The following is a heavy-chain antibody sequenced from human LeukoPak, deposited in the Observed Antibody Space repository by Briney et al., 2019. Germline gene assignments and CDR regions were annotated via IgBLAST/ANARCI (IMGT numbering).Heavy chain of an antibody. CDR3: ARTQDYGDYTNNWFDP. D-gene: IGHD4-17*01. V-gene: IGHV4-31*03. Sequence: PSQTLSLTCTVSGGSISSGGYYWSWIRQHPGKGLEWIGYIYYSGSTYYNPSLKSRVTISVDTSKNQFTLKLTSVTAADTAVYYCARTQDYGDYTNNWFDPWGQGTLVTVSS. J-gene: IGHJ5*02. CDR2: IYYSGST. CDR1: GGSISSGGYY.